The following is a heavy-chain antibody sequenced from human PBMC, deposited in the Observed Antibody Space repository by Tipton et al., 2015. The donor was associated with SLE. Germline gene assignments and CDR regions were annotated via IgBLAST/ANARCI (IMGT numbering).Heavy chain of an antibody. CDR2: IFDTGTT. Sequence: TLSLTCTVSGGSISSSGYYWVWIRQPPGKGLEWIGTIFDTGTTIYNPSLVTRVTMSINTSKNQFSLKVNSVTAADTAVYYCARGTGISVDWGQGTLATVSS. V-gene: IGHV4-39*07. CDR3: ARGTGISVD. J-gene: IGHJ4*02. D-gene: IGHD6-19*01. CDR1: GGSISSSGYY.